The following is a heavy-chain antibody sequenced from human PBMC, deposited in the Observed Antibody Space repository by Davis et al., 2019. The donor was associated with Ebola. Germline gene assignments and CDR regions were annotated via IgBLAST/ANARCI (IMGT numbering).Heavy chain of an antibody. CDR3: AKDAEPGEVSFGMLDY. D-gene: IGHD3-16*01. CDR2: ISWNSGRI. CDR1: GFTFDDFA. Sequence: GGSLRLSCSTSGFTFDDFAIHWVRHAPGKGLEWVSGISWNSGRIRYADSVKGRFTISRDNAENSLYLQMNSLRPEDTALYYCAKDAEPGEVSFGMLDYWGQGTLVTVSS. V-gene: IGHV3-9*01. J-gene: IGHJ4*02.